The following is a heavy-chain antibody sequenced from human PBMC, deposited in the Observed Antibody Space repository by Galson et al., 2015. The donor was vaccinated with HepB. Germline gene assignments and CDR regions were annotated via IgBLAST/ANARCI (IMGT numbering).Heavy chain of an antibody. Sequence: QSGAEVKKPGESLRISCKGSGYGFTRYWITWVRQMPGKGLEWMGRIDPSDSYTNYSPSSQGHVTISADKSISTVYLQWTSLKASDTATYYCARHEVVVSPITIREDYYNSGMDVWGRGTTVTVS. CDR3: ARHEVVVSPITIREDYYNSGMDV. CDR1: GYGFTRYW. CDR2: IDPSDSYT. V-gene: IGHV5-10-1*01. D-gene: IGHD2-21*02. J-gene: IGHJ6*02.